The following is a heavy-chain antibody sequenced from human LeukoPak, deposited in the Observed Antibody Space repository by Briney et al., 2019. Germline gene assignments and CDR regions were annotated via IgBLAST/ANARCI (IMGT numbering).Heavy chain of an antibody. CDR2: ISYDGRDK. CDR1: GFTFSSYP. D-gene: IGHD6-13*01. CDR3: ARDRSIPAADYYFDY. V-gene: IGHV3-30*04. J-gene: IGHJ4*02. Sequence: PGRSLRLSCAASGFTFSSYPMHWVRQAPGEGLEWVAVISYDGRDKHYADSVKGRFTISRDNSKNTLYLQVNSLRGEDTAVYYCARDRSIPAADYYFDYWGQGTLVTVSS.